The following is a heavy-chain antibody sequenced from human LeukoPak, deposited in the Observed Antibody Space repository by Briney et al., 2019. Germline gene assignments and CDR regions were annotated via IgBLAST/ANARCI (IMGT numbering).Heavy chain of an antibody. Sequence: ASVKVSCKXSGYTFTGYYMHWVRQAPGQGLEWMGRINPNSGGTNYPQKFQGRVTMTRDTSISTAYMELSRLRSDDTAVYYCARGARYYYDSSGYYFRDFDYWGQGTLVTVSS. CDR1: GYTFTGYY. CDR2: INPNSGGT. J-gene: IGHJ4*02. CDR3: ARGARYYYDSSGYYFRDFDY. V-gene: IGHV1-2*06. D-gene: IGHD3-22*01.